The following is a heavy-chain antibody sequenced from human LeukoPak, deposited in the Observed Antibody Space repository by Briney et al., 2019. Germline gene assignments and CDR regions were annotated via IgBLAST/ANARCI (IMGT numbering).Heavy chain of an antibody. V-gene: IGHV1-3*01. J-gene: IGHJ4*02. CDR2: INAGNGNT. CDR1: GYTFTSYA. Sequence: ASVTVSCKASGYTFTSYAMHWVRQAPGQRLEWMGWINAGNGNTKYSQKFQGRVTITRDTSASTAYMEPSSLRSEDTAVYYCARVKHRSSPYYFDYWGQGTLVTVSS. D-gene: IGHD3-10*01. CDR3: ARVKHRSSPYYFDY.